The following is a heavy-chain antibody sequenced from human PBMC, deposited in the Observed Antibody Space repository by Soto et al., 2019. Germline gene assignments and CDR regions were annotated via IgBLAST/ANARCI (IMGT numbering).Heavy chain of an antibody. CDR3: ASMYYYDGSGYFNY. J-gene: IGHJ4*02. Sequence: PSETLSLTCTVSGVSISSGGYYWSWIRQHPGKGLEWIGYIYYSGSTYYNPSLQSRVAISVDTSKNQFSLKLSSVTAADTAVYYCASMYYYDGSGYFNYWGQGTLVTVSS. D-gene: IGHD3-22*01. CDR2: IYYSGST. CDR1: GVSISSGGYY. V-gene: IGHV4-31*03.